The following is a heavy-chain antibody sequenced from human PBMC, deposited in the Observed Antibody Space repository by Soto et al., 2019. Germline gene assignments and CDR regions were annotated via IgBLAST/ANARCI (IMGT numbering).Heavy chain of an antibody. CDR3: AGQGFGPLHGLVDV. Sequence: QVQLQESGPGLVKPSETLSLSCTVSGGSINSYYWSWIRQSPGKRMEWIGYVHHSWGSSYNPSLQSRVANSLDTYKSQFSLKVTSVTATAPAVYYCAGQGFGPLHGLVDVWGQGTTVTVSS. J-gene: IGHJ6*02. D-gene: IGHD3-10*01. CDR2: VHHSWGS. V-gene: IGHV4-59*08. CDR1: GGSINSYY.